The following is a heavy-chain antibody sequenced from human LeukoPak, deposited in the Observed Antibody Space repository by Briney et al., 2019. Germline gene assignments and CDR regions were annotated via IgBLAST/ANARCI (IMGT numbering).Heavy chain of an antibody. CDR1: GFTFRSYW. D-gene: IGHD2-21*02. CDR2: MNGDGSST. J-gene: IGHJ3*02. CDR3: ARTATDAFDI. Sequence: GGSLRLSCAASGFTFRSYWMHWVRQDPGEGPVWVSHMNGDGSSTSYADSVKGRFTISRDNAKNTLYLQMNSLKAEDTAVYYCARTATDAFDIWGQGTMVTVSS. V-gene: IGHV3-74*01.